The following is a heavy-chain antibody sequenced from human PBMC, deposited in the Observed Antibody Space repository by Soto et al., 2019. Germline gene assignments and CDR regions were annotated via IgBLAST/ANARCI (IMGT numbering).Heavy chain of an antibody. CDR1: GGSISSGGYY. V-gene: IGHV4-31*03. D-gene: IGHD5-12*01. CDR2: IYYSGST. J-gene: IGHJ6*02. CDR3: ARDFTLWGYDRNYYYYYYGMDV. Sequence: SETLSLTCTVSGGSISSGGYYWCWIRQHPGKGLEWIGYIYYSGSTYYNPSLKSRVTISVDTSKNQFSLKLSSVTAADTAVYYCARDFTLWGYDRNYYYYYYGMDVWGQGTTVTISS.